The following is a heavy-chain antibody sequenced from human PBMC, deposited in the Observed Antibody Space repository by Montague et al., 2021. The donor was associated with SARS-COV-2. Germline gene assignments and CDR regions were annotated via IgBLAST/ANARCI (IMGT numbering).Heavy chain of an antibody. Sequence: QSGAEVKKPGESLRISCKGSGYSFTSYWTCWVRQMPGKGLEWMGRIDPSDSYTNYSPSFQGHVTISADKSISTAYLQWSSLKASDTAMYYCARRGAPAGYCSSTSCPYYFDYWGQGTLVTVSS. CDR3: ARRGAPAGYCSSTSCPYYFDY. D-gene: IGHD2-2*01. J-gene: IGHJ4*02. CDR2: IDPSDSYT. CDR1: GYSFTSYW. V-gene: IGHV5-10-1*01.